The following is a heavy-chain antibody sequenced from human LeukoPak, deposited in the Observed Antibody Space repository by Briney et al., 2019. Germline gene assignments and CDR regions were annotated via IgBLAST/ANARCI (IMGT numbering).Heavy chain of an antibody. D-gene: IGHD6-13*01. CDR2: INAGNGNT. V-gene: IGHV1-3*01. Sequence: ASVKVSCKASGYTFTSYAIHWVRQAPGQRLEWMGWINAGNGNTKYSQKFQGRVTITRDTSASTAYMELSSLRSEDTAVYYCARDAEEADSSWGTMDVWGQGTTVTVSS. CDR1: GYTFTSYA. J-gene: IGHJ6*02. CDR3: ARDAEEADSSWGTMDV.